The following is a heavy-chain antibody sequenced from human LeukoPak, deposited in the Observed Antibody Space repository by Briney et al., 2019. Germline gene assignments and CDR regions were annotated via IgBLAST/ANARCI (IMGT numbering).Heavy chain of an antibody. CDR2: IASRGAST. Sequence: GGSLRLSCAAAGFSFNSYDMSWVRQAPGKGLEWVSGIASRGASTYYADSVKGRFTISRDISRRTMYLQMNSLRPEDTAVYYCAREESESYRYYGMDVWGLGTTVTVSS. D-gene: IGHD1-26*01. CDR3: AREESESYRYYGMDV. J-gene: IGHJ6*02. CDR1: GFSFNSYD. V-gene: IGHV3-23*01.